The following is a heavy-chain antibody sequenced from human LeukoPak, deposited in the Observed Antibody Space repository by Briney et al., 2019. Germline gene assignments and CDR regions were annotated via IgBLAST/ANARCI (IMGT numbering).Heavy chain of an antibody. D-gene: IGHD1/OR15-1a*01. V-gene: IGHV4-39*01. CDR2: AYYSGST. Sequence: KPSESLSLTCTVSAASISSSSYYWGWIRQPPGKGLEWIGSAYYSGSTYHNPSLKSRVTISVDTSKNQFSLKLSSVTAADTAVYYCARQRVNKWNNLWSFDYWGQGTLVTVSS. J-gene: IGHJ4*02. CDR3: ARQRVNKWNNLWSFDY. CDR1: AASISSSSYY.